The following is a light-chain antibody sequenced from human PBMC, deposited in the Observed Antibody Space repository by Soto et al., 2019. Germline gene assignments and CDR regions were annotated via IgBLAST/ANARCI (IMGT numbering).Light chain of an antibody. V-gene: IGLV4-69*01. Sequence: QSVLTQSPSASASLGASVKLTCTLSSGHSSNAIAWHQQQPEKGPRYLMKLNSDSSHSKGDRIPDRFSGSSSAAERYPTIPSLQSEDEAYNYCQTWGSGTVVFGGGTKLTVL. J-gene: IGLJ2*01. CDR1: SGHSSNA. CDR3: QTWGSGTVV. CDR2: LNSDSSH.